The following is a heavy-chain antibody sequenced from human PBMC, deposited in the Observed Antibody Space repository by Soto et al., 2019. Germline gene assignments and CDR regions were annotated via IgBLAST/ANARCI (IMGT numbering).Heavy chain of an antibody. CDR3: AYYRDSSAVHFDS. CDR1: GLTLTDAW. Sequence: EVQLVESGGGLVKPGESLRLSCTASGLTLTDAWMKWVRQAPGKGLEWVGRLKSKTNGGTADYAAPVRGRFTILRDDSKNMLYLQMNSLTNEATAVYYCAYYRDSSAVHFDSWGQGTLVTVSS. V-gene: IGHV3-15*07. D-gene: IGHD3-22*01. J-gene: IGHJ4*02. CDR2: LKSKTNGGTA.